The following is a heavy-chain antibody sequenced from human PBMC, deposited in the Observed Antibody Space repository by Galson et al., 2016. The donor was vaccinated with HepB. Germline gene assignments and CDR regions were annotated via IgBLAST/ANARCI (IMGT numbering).Heavy chain of an antibody. J-gene: IGHJ6*02. Sequence: SLRLSCAASGFTFNSYGMTWVRQAPGKGLEWVAVTSYDDSKKYYGDSVRGRFTISRDNSKNTLYLQLYSLRVDDTAVYYCAKRGHDYGGGMDVWGQGATVIVAS. D-gene: IGHD4/OR15-4a*01. CDR1: GFTFNSYG. CDR2: TSYDDSKK. V-gene: IGHV3-30*18. CDR3: AKRGHDYGGGMDV.